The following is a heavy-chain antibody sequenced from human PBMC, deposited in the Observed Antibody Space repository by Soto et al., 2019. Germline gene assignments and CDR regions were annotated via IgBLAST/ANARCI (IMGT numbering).Heavy chain of an antibody. CDR1: GGTFGSDA. CDR2: IIPIFGTT. CDR3: ARDRTDSGYYTNWLDP. D-gene: IGHD3-22*01. Sequence: SVKVYCKASGGTFGSDAITWVRQAPGQGLEWVGRIIPIFGTTNYAQNLQGRVTISADKSTLTSYMELHSLTSDDTALYYCARDRTDSGYYTNWLDPWGQGTQVTVSS. J-gene: IGHJ5*02. V-gene: IGHV1-69*06.